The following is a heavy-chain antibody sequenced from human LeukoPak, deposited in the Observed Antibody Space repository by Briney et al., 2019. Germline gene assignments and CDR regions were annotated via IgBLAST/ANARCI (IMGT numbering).Heavy chain of an antibody. CDR1: GYTFTSYY. Sequence: GASVKVSCKASGYTFTSYYMHWVRQAPGQGLEWTGIINPSGGSTSYAQKFQGRVTMTRDTSTSTVYMELSSLRSEDTAVYYCARGSLRLGELSYPWFDYWGQGTLVTVSS. D-gene: IGHD3-16*02. V-gene: IGHV1-46*01. CDR3: ARGSLRLGELSYPWFDY. J-gene: IGHJ4*02. CDR2: INPSGGST.